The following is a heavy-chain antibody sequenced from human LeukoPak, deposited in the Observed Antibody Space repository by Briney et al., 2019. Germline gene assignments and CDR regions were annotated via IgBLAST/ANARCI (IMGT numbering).Heavy chain of an antibody. CDR2: IYYSGRA. V-gene: IGHV4-39*01. D-gene: IGHD6-13*01. CDR1: GGSISSYY. CDR3: ARTSTSWS. J-gene: IGHJ5*02. Sequence: PSETLSLTCTVSGGSISSYYWGWVRQPPGKGLEWIASIYYSGRAYYNPSLKSRVTISVDTSKNQFSLKLSSVTAADTAVYYCARTSTSWSWGQGILVTVSS.